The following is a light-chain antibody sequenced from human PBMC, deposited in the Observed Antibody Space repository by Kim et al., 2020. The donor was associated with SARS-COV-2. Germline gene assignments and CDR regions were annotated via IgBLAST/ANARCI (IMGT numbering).Light chain of an antibody. CDR3: NSRDSNDNVL. V-gene: IGLV3-19*01. Sequence: SSELTQDPAVSVALGQTVRITCQGDSLRSYYATWYQQKPGQAPILVIYGKDNRPSGIPDRFSGSSSGITASLTITGTQAGDEADYYCNSRDSNDNVLFGG. CDR1: SLRSYY. J-gene: IGLJ2*01. CDR2: GKD.